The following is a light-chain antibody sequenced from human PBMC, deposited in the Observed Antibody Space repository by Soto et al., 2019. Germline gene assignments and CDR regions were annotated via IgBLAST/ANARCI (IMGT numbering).Light chain of an antibody. CDR3: QQYTTYWT. CDR1: QSIGRW. CDR2: DAS. V-gene: IGKV1-5*01. Sequence: DIQMTQSPSTLSAPLGDRVTITCRASQSIGRWLAWYQQKPGKAPKLLIYDASSLESGVPSRFSDSGSGTEFTLTISSLQPDDFATYYCQQYTTYWTFGQGTKVEIK. J-gene: IGKJ1*01.